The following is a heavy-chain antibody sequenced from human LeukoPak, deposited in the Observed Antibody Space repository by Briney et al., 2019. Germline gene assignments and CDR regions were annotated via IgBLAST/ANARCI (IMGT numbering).Heavy chain of an antibody. Sequence: SETLCLTCTVSGGSISSSSYYWGWIRQPPGQGLEWIGTIYYSGSTYYNPSLKSRVTISVDTSKNQFSLKLSSVTAADTAVYYCARYVLSVAGTSLWGQGTLVTVSS. J-gene: IGHJ4*02. D-gene: IGHD6-19*01. CDR2: IYYSGST. V-gene: IGHV4-39*01. CDR1: GGSISSSSYY. CDR3: ARYVLSVAGTSL.